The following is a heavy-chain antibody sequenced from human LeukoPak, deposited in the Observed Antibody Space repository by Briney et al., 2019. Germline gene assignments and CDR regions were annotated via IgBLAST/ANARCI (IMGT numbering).Heavy chain of an antibody. D-gene: IGHD6-19*01. J-gene: IGHJ4*02. V-gene: IGHV3-21*04. CDR3: ARLGMAVYYFDY. Sequence: GGSLRLSCAASGFTFSSYNMNWVRQAPGKGLEWVSSISSSSSYIYHADSVKGRFTISRDNSKNTLYLQMNSLRAEDTAVYYCARLGMAVYYFDYWGQGTLVTVSS. CDR1: GFTFSSYN. CDR2: ISSSSSYI.